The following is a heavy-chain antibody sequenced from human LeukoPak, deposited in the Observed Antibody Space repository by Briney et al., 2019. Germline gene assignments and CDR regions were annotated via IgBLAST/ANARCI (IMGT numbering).Heavy chain of an antibody. CDR3: ASTYYYDSSGYSSY. CDR2: ISGSGGST. J-gene: IGHJ4*02. Sequence: GGSLRLSCAASGFTFSSYAMSWVRQAPGEGLECVSAISGSGGSTYYADSVKGRFTISRDNSKNPLYLQMNSLRAEDTAVYYCASTYYYDSSGYSSYWGQGTLVTVSS. V-gene: IGHV3-23*01. CDR1: GFTFSSYA. D-gene: IGHD3-22*01.